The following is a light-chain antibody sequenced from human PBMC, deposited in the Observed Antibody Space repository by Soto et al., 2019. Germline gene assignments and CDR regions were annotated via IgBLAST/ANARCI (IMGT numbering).Light chain of an antibody. CDR2: GAS. CDR3: QQLNTYPLT. Sequence: EIVMTQSPATLSVSPGERVTLSCRASQSVRSNLAWYQQKPGQAPRLLIYGASTRATGLPARFSGSGSGTDFTLTISSLQSEDFATYYCQQLNTYPLTFGGGTKVDIK. J-gene: IGKJ4*01. V-gene: IGKV3-15*01. CDR1: QSVRSN.